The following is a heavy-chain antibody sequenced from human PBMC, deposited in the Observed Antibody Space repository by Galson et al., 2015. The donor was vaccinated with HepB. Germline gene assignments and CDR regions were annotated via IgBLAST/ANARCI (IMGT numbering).Heavy chain of an antibody. V-gene: IGHV3-23*01. CDR1: GFTFSSYA. D-gene: IGHD3-22*01. Sequence: SLRLSCAASGFTFSSYAMSWVRQAPGKGLEWVSAISGSGGSTYYADSVKGRFTISRDNSKNTLYLQMNSLRAEDTAVYYCAKDGALDYYDSSGYFDYWGQGTLVTVSS. J-gene: IGHJ4*02. CDR3: AKDGALDYYDSSGYFDY. CDR2: ISGSGGST.